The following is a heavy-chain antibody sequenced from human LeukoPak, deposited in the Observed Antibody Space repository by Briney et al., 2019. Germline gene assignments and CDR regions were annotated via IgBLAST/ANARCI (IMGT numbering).Heavy chain of an antibody. CDR3: ARGSLFHYYDSSGYLTPLAFDI. J-gene: IGHJ3*02. CDR1: GYTFTSYY. CDR2: MNPNSGNT. Sequence: ASVKVSCKASGYTFTSYYMHWVRQAPGQGLEWMGWMNPNSGNTGYAQKFQGRVTMTRNTSISTAYMELSSLRSEDTAVYYCARGSLFHYYDSSGYLTPLAFDIWGQGTMVTVSS. D-gene: IGHD3-22*01. V-gene: IGHV1-8*02.